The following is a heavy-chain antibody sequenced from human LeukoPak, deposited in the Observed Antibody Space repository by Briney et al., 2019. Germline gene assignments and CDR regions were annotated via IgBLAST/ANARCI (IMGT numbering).Heavy chain of an antibody. V-gene: IGHV7-4-1*02. CDR3: ARPGRGGIHFFDF. J-gene: IGHJ4*02. Sequence: GASVKVSCKASGYTFTNYAVNWVRQAPGQGLEWMGWINTITGNPAYAQGFTGRFVFSLDTSVSTAYLQISSLKAEDTAVYYCARPGRGGIHFFDFWGQGTLVTVSS. D-gene: IGHD3-10*01. CDR2: INTITGNP. CDR1: GYTFTNYA.